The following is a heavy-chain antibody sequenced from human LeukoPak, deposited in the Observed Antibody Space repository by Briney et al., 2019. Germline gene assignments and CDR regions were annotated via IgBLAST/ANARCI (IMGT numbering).Heavy chain of an antibody. CDR2: IYTSGST. J-gene: IGHJ6*03. V-gene: IGHV4-61*02. D-gene: IGHD6-19*01. CDR1: GGSISSGSYY. CDR3: ARGVRTSGWYGGPRYYYYMDV. Sequence: SETLSLTCTVSGGSISSGSYYWSWIRQPAGKGLEWIGRIYTSGSTNYNPSLKSRVTISVDTSKNQFSLKLSSVTAADTAVYYCARGVRTSGWYGGPRYYYYMDVWGKGTTVTVSS.